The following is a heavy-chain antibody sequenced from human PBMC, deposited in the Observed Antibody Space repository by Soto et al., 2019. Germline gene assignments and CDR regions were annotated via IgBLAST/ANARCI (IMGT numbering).Heavy chain of an antibody. CDR3: ERDRDSGSYDGWFDT. CDR2: IIPIFGTA. Sequence: QVQLVQSGAEVKKPGSSVKVSCKASGGTFSSYAISWVRQAPGQGLEWVGGIIPIFGTANYAQKFQGRVTITADKVTSTANMELNGLRSEDTAVYYCERDRDSGSYDGWFDTWGKGTLVTVSS. V-gene: IGHV1-69*06. CDR1: GGTFSSYA. J-gene: IGHJ5*02. D-gene: IGHD1-26*01.